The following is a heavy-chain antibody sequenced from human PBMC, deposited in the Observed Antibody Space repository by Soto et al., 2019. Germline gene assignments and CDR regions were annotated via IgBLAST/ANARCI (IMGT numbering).Heavy chain of an antibody. V-gene: IGHV1-58*01. CDR2: IVVGSGNT. D-gene: IGHD3-9*01. J-gene: IGHJ6*02. CDR1: GFTFTSSA. Sequence: SVKVSCKASGFTFTSSAVQWVRQARGQRLEWIGWIVVGSGNTNYAQKFQERVTITRDMSTSTAYMELSSLRSEDTAVYHCAADSPYPYYDILTGYSQYYYYGMDVWGQGTTVTVSS. CDR3: AADSPYPYYDILTGYSQYYYYGMDV.